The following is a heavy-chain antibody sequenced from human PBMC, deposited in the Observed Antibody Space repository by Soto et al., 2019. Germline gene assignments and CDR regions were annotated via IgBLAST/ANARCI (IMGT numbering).Heavy chain of an antibody. V-gene: IGHV4-31*03. CDR1: GGSISSGGYY. J-gene: IGHJ6*02. CDR3: ARRRLSSSNYYYYGMDV. CDR2: IYYSGST. D-gene: IGHD6-6*01. Sequence: PSETLSLTCTVSGGSISSGGYYWSWIRQHPGKGLGWIGYIYYSGSTYYNPSLKSRVTISVDTSKNQFSLKLSSVTAADTAVYYCARRRLSSSNYYYYGMDVWGQGTTVTVS.